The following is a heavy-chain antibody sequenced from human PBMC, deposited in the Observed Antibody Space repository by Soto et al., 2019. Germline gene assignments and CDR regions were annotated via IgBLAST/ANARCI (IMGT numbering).Heavy chain of an antibody. D-gene: IGHD2-2*01. CDR2: IWYDGSNK. J-gene: IGHJ3*02. CDR3: ASPYCSSTSCPDFAFDI. CDR1: GFTFSSYG. V-gene: IGHV3-33*03. Sequence: GGSLRLSCAASGFTFSSYGMHWVRQAPGKGLEWVAVIWYDGSNKYYADSVKGRFTISRDNAKNSLYLQMNSLRAEDTAVYYCASPYCSSTSCPDFAFDIWGQGTMVTVSS.